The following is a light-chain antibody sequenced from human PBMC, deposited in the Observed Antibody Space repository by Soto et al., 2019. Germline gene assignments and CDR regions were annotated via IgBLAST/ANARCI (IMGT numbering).Light chain of an antibody. CDR2: KAS. Sequence: DIQMTQSPSTLSASVGDRVTITCRASQSINSWLAWYQQKPGKAPKLLIYKASTLESGVPSRFSGSASGTDFPLTLGSLQPDDFATFYCQQHNSYPLTFGGGTKVEI. CDR1: QSINSW. J-gene: IGKJ4*01. V-gene: IGKV1-5*03. CDR3: QQHNSYPLT.